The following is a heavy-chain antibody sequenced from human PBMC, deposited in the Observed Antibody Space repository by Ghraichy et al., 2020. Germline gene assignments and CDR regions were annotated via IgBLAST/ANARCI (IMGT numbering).Heavy chain of an antibody. D-gene: IGHD6-13*01. CDR2: IYSGGST. Sequence: GGSLRLSCAASGFTVSSNYMSWVRQAPGKGLEWVSVIYSGGSTYYADSVKGRFTISRDNSKNTLYLQMNSLRAEDTAVYYCARGAAIVAAHDAFDIWGQGTMVTVSS. V-gene: IGHV3-53*01. J-gene: IGHJ3*02. CDR3: ARGAAIVAAHDAFDI. CDR1: GFTVSSNY.